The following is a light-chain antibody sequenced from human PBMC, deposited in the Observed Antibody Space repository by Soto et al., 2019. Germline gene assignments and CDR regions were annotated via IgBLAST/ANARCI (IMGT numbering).Light chain of an antibody. J-gene: IGKJ2*02. V-gene: IGKV3-15*01. Sequence: EIVMTQTPATLSVSPGERATLSCRASQSVSSNLAWYPQKPGQAPRLLIYGASTRATGIPARFSGSGSGTDFTLTITSLPAEVFAFYYCHEDKNWPPRSTFGQGTKLEIK. CDR3: HEDKNWPPRST. CDR1: QSVSSN. CDR2: GAS.